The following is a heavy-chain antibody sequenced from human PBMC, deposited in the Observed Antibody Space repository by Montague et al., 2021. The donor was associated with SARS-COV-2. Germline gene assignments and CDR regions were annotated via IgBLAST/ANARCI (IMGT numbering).Heavy chain of an antibody. D-gene: IGHD1-1*01. CDR2: ISSSSYT. CDR3: ARGGTTDGYGMDV. V-gene: IGHV3-11*05. Sequence: SLRLSCAASGFTFSDYYMSWIRQAPGKGLEWVSYISSSSYTNYADSVKGRFTISRDNAKNSLYLQMNSLRAEDTAVYYCARGGTTDGYGMDVWGQGTTVTVSS. CDR1: GFTFSDYY. J-gene: IGHJ6*02.